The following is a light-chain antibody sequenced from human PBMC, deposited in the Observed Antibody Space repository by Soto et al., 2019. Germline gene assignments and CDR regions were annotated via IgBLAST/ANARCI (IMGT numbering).Light chain of an antibody. CDR2: AAS. Sequence: DIQLTQSPSFLSASVGDRVTITCRASQGISSYLAWYQQKPGKAPKLLIYAASTLQSGVPSRFSGSGSGTEFTLTISSLQPEDFATDYCQQLNSYPRNTFGQGTKLEIK. V-gene: IGKV1-9*01. CDR3: QQLNSYPRNT. CDR1: QGISSY. J-gene: IGKJ2*01.